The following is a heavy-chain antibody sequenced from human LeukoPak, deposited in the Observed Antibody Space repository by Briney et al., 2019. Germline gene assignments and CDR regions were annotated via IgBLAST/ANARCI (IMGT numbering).Heavy chain of an antibody. J-gene: IGHJ6*03. CDR2: IKQDGREK. CDR3: ARAGSGSYPPSLYYMDV. Sequence: PGGSLRLSCAASGFTFSRYWMSWVRQAPGKGLEWVANIKQDGREKYYVDSVKGGFTISRDNANNSLYLQMNSLRAEDTAVYSCARAGSGSYPPSLYYMDVWDKGTTVTVSS. D-gene: IGHD3-10*01. V-gene: IGHV3-7*01. CDR1: GFTFSRYW.